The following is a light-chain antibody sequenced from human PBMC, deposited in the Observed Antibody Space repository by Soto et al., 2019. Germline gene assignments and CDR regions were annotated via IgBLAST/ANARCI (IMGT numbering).Light chain of an antibody. V-gene: IGKV3-15*01. CDR3: QQYNNWPSWT. Sequence: EKVMTQSPATLSVSPGERATLSCRASQSVSSNLAWYQQKPGPAPRLLIYGASTRATGIPARFSGSGSGTEFTLTISSLQSEDFAVYYCQQYNNWPSWTFGQGTKVEIK. CDR1: QSVSSN. CDR2: GAS. J-gene: IGKJ1*01.